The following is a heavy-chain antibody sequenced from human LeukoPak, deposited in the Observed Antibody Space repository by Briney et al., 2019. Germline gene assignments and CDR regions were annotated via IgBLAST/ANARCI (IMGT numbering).Heavy chain of an antibody. CDR1: GFTFSSYA. D-gene: IGHD6-6*01. J-gene: IGHJ6*04. CDR3: VRDPRVSEPEGTV. Sequence: GGSLRLSCAASGFTFSSYAMSWILQAPGKGLEWVSYITTGNTEYYADSVKGRFTISRDNAKNSLYLQMNSLLAEDTAVYYCVRDPRVSEPEGTVWGKGTTVTVSP. CDR2: ITTGNTE. V-gene: IGHV3-11*01.